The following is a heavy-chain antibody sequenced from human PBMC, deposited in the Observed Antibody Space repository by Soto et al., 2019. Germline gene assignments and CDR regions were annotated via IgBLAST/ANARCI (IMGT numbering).Heavy chain of an antibody. CDR3: ALRSMAVVPEY. CDR1: GNSISTYY. D-gene: IGHD3-22*01. CDR2: LYYGRSA. Sequence: QVQLQESGPGLVKPSETLSLTCAVSGNSISTYYCMWIRQPPGKGLESIGYLYYGRSANYNPSLKSRVTLSVDTSTNQCSLTLSSMTAADTAVYYCALRSMAVVPEYWGQGTLVTVSS. J-gene: IGHJ4*02. V-gene: IGHV4-59*01.